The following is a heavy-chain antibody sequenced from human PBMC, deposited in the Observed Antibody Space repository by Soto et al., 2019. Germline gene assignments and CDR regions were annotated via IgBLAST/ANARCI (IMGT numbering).Heavy chain of an antibody. CDR2: ISGSGDST. V-gene: IGHV3-23*01. J-gene: IGHJ4*02. D-gene: IGHD4-17*01. Sequence: AGGSLRLSCAASGFTFSTYAMSWVRQAPGKGLEWVSAISGSGDSTNYADSVKGRFTISRDNSKNTLYLQMNSLTADDTAVYYCLKDKLRWNYFDYWGQGTLVTVSS. CDR1: GFTFSTYA. CDR3: LKDKLRWNYFDY.